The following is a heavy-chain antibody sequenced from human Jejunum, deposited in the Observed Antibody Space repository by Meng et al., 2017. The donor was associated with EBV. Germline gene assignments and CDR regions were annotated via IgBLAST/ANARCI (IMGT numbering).Heavy chain of an antibody. D-gene: IGHD4-11*01. CDR2: INNDGSTT. J-gene: IGHJ4*02. CDR1: GFTFSTYW. Sequence: EVQLVESGGALVQPGGSLRLSCAASGFTFSTYWWHWVRQTPGKGLEWVSRINNDGSTTQYADSVRGRFTISRDNAKSTLYLQMNSLTAEDTAVYYCARNYRDYWGQGTLVTVSS. CDR3: ARNYRDY. V-gene: IGHV3-74*03.